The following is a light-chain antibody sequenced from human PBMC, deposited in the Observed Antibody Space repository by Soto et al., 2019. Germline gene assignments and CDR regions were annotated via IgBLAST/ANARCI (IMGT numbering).Light chain of an antibody. Sequence: EIVLPQSPGTLSLSPGERATLSCRASQSFSSNYLAWYQQKPGQGPRLLIFGASSRATGIPDRFSGSGSGTDFTLTISRLEPEDFAVYYCQHYGSTPPWTFGRGTKVEIK. CDR1: QSFSSNY. V-gene: IGKV3-20*01. J-gene: IGKJ1*01. CDR2: GAS. CDR3: QHYGSTPPWT.